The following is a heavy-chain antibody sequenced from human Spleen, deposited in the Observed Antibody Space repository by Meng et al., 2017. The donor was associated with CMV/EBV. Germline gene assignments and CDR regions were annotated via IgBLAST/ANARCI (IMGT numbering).Heavy chain of an antibody. CDR3: ARAGYYSDSSGFYYAFES. V-gene: IGHV1-69*05. CDR1: FSTYA. D-gene: IGHD3-22*01. Sequence: FSTYAINWVRQAPGQGLASMGEIIPPFGATHYAQKYMGRVTISTDESASTAYIEVSSLRFEDTAVYYCARAGYYSDSSGFYYAFESWGQGTLVTVSS. J-gene: IGHJ4*02. CDR2: IIPPFGAT.